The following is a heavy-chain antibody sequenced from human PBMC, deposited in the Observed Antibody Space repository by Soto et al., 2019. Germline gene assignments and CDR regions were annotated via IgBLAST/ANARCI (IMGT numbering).Heavy chain of an antibody. J-gene: IGHJ3*02. V-gene: IGHV3-66*01. Sequence: GGSLRLSCAASGFTVSSNYMSWVRQAPGKGLEWVSVIYSGGSTYYADSVKGRFTISRDNSKNTLYLQMNSLRAEDTAVYYCARDSSQLLWFGEFDAFDIWGQGTMVTVSS. CDR1: GFTVSSNY. CDR2: IYSGGST. CDR3: ARDSSQLLWFGEFDAFDI. D-gene: IGHD3-10*01.